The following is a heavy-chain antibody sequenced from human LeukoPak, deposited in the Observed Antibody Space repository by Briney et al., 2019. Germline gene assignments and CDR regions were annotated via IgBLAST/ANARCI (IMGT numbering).Heavy chain of an antibody. CDR3: ARGRWGMATIRVYFDY. CDR1: GGSISSGSYY. Sequence: SETLSLTCAVSGGSISSGSYYWGWIRQPPGKGLEWIGEINHSGSTNYNPSLKSRVTISVDTSKNQFSLKLSSVTAADTAVYYCARGRWGMATIRVYFDYWGQGTLVTVSS. D-gene: IGHD5-24*01. V-gene: IGHV4-39*07. CDR2: INHSGST. J-gene: IGHJ4*02.